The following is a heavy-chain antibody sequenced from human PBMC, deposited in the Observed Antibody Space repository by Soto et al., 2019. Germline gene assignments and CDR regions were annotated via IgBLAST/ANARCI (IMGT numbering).Heavy chain of an antibody. V-gene: IGHV4-59*08. CDR2: IHYSGST. D-gene: IGHD3-3*01. CDR3: GARDLFYGAFDY. J-gene: IGHJ4*02. CDR1: GGSISSYY. Sequence: SETLSLTCTVSGGSISSYYWNWIRPPPGKGLEWIGYIHYSGSTTYNSSLKSRVIISLDTSKNQFSLKRRSVTAADTTADYCGARDLFYGAFDYWGQGTLVTVSS.